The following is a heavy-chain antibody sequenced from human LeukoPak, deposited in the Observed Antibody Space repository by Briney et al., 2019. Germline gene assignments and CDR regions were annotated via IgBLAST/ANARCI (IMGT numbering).Heavy chain of an antibody. CDR3: ARDPAFRGAQMEY. CDR1: GYTLTSYG. V-gene: IGHV1-18*01. D-gene: IGHD3-10*01. J-gene: IGHJ4*02. Sequence: ASVKVSCKASGYTLTSYGFSWVRQAPGQGLEWMGWISGYNGNTNYARNLQGRVTMTIDTSTSTAYMELRSLRTDDTAVYYCARDPAFRGAQMEYWGQGTPVTVSS. CDR2: ISGYNGNT.